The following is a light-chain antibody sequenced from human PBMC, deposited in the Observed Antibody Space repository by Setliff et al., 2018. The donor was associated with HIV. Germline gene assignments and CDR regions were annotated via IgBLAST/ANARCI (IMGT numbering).Light chain of an antibody. V-gene: IGLV1-40*01. CDR1: NSNIGAGYD. Sequence: QSVLTQPPSVSGTPGQRVTISCTGSNSNIGAGYDVHWYQQLPGTAPKLLIHGDTNRPSGVPDRFSGSKSGTSASLGITGLQAEDEADYYCQSYDESLSGSYVFGTGTKVTVL. CDR3: QSYDESLSGSYV. J-gene: IGLJ1*01. CDR2: GDT.